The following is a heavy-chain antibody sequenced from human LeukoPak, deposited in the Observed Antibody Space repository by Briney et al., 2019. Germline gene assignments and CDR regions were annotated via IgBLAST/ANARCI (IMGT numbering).Heavy chain of an antibody. CDR1: GYTFTSYY. D-gene: IGHD1-1*01. CDR2: INPSGGST. V-gene: IGHV1-46*01. J-gene: IGHJ4*02. CDR3: ARAAGDRAEPTQPFDY. Sequence: ASVKVSCKASGYTFTSYYMHWVRQAPGQGLEWMGIINPSGGSTSYAQKFQGRVTMTRDTSTSTVYMELSSLRSEDTAVYYCARAAGDRAEPTQPFDYWGQGTQVTVSS.